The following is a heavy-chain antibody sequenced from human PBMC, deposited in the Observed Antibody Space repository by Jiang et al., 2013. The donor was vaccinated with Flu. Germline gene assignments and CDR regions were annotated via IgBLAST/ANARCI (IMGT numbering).Heavy chain of an antibody. D-gene: IGHD6-13*01. CDR3: ARDDSSWYYFED. Sequence: VQLVESGGGVVQPGRSLRLSCAASGFTFSSYAMHWVRQAPGKGLEWVAVISYDGSNKYYADSVKGRFTISRDNSKNTLYLQMNSLRAEDTAVYYCARDDSSWYYFEDWGQGTLVTVSS. CDR1: GFTFSSYA. CDR2: ISYDGSNK. J-gene: IGHJ4*02. V-gene: IGHV3-30-3*01.